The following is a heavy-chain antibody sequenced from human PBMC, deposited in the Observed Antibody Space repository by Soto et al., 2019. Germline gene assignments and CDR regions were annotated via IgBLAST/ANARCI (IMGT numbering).Heavy chain of an antibody. J-gene: IGHJ6*02. Sequence: SETLSLTCTVSGGSISSSSYYWGWIRQPPGKGLEWIGSIYYSGSTYYNPSLKSRVTISVDTSKNQFSLKLSSVTAADTAVYYCARHRGYYYGSGSYVYYYYGMDVWGQGTTVTVSS. CDR3: ARHRGYYYGSGSYVYYYYGMDV. D-gene: IGHD3-10*01. CDR1: GGSISSSSYY. V-gene: IGHV4-39*01. CDR2: IYYSGST.